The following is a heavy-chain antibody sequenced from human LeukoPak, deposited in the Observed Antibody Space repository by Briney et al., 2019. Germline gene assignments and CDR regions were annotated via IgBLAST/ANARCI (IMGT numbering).Heavy chain of an antibody. V-gene: IGHV1-46*01. CDR2: INPSGGST. CDR3: ARAQSSGWVQPFHY. Sequence: ASVKVSCKASGGTFSSYTISWVRQAPGQGLEWMGIINPSGGSTSYAQKFQGRVTMTRDTSTSTVYMELSSLRSEDTAVYYCARAQSSGWVQPFHYWGQGTLVTVSS. CDR1: GGTFSSYT. J-gene: IGHJ4*02. D-gene: IGHD6-19*01.